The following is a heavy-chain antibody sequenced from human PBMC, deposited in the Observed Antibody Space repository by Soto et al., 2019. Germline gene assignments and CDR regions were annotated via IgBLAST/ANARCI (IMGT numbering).Heavy chain of an antibody. CDR3: VRRMGPSIGLLYP. V-gene: IGHV5-51*01. CDR1: GYKFGNYW. Sequence: GESLKISCEGSGYKFGNYWIGWVRQTPGKGLEWMGIIYPGDSDTGYNPSFQGQGTMSVDKYINTAYLQWSSLQASDPGISYCVRRMGPSIGLLYPWSQGSQVPVSA. CDR2: IYPGDSDT. D-gene: IGHD2-15*01. J-gene: IGHJ5*02.